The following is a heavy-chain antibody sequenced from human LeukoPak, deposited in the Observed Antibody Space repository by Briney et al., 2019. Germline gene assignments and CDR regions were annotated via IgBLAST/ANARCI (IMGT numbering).Heavy chain of an antibody. CDR3: ARVGTWITIFGVVSDWFDP. CDR1: GGSISSGDYY. D-gene: IGHD3-3*01. J-gene: IGHJ5*02. Sequence: PSETLSLTCTVSGGSISSGDYYWSWIRQPPGKGLEWIGYIYYSGSTYYNPSLKSRVTISVDTSKNQFSLKLSAVTAADTAVYYCARVGTWITIFGVVSDWFDPWGQGTLVTVSS. CDR2: IYYSGST. V-gene: IGHV4-30-4*01.